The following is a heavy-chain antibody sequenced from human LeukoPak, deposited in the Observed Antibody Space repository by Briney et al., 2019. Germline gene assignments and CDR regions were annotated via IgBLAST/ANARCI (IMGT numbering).Heavy chain of an antibody. Sequence: ASVKVSCKASGGTFSSYAISWVRQAPGQGLEWMGRIIPILGIANYAQKFQGRVTITADKSTSTAYMELSSLRSDDTAVYYCARYGQGDWFDPWGQGTLVTVSS. CDR3: ARYGQGDWFDP. CDR1: GGTFSSYA. J-gene: IGHJ5*02. CDR2: IIPILGIA. V-gene: IGHV1-69*04. D-gene: IGHD3-10*01.